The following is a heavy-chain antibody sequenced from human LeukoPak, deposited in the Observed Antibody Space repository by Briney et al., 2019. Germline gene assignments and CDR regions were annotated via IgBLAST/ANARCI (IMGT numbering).Heavy chain of an antibody. CDR3: ARGLTSSDWYFDL. D-gene: IGHD4/OR15-4a*01. V-gene: IGHV4-59*01. J-gene: IGHJ2*01. CDR2: IHYSGST. Sequence: SETLSLSCTVSGGSISTYYWSWIRQPPGKGLEWIAYIHYSGSTNYNPSLRGRVTISVDTSKNQFSLKLSSVTAADTAVYYCARGLTSSDWYFDLWGRGTLVTVSS. CDR1: GGSISTYY.